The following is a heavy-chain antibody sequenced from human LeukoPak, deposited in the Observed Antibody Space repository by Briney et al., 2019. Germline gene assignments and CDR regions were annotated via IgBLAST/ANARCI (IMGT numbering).Heavy chain of an antibody. CDR2: XFSSRDT. J-gene: IGHJ4*02. V-gene: IGHV3-66*03. Sequence: XXFSSRDTYYAASVKRPFTISRYNYKTTVYLQMSSLSTEDTAVYYCASPLLFTTVTPIRLGYWGQGALVTVSS. D-gene: IGHD4-17*01. CDR3: ASPLLFTTVTPIRLGY.